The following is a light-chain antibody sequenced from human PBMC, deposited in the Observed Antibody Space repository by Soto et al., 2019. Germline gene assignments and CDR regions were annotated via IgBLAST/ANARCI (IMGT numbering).Light chain of an antibody. CDR3: CSYTDIALDVV. CDR2: DVT. Sequence: QSALTQPASVSGSPGQSNTISCTGTSSDIGDYDYVSWYQHLPGKAPKLLIFDVTHRPSGVSDRFSGSKSGNTASLTISGVRPEDEADYYCCSYTDIALDVVFGGGTKLTVL. CDR1: SSDIGDYDY. V-gene: IGLV2-14*01. J-gene: IGLJ2*01.